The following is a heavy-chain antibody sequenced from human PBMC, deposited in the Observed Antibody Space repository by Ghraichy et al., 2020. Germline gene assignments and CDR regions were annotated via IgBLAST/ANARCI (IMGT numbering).Heavy chain of an antibody. CDR2: ISGSGGST. CDR1: GFTFSSYA. D-gene: IGHD2-2*01. J-gene: IGHJ6*02. CDR3: AKTLGYCSSTSCPPNYYYGMDV. Sequence: GGSLRLSCAASGFTFSSYAMSWVRQAPGKGLEWVSAISGSGGSTYYADSVKGRFTISRDNSKNTLYLQMNSLRAEDTAVYYCAKTLGYCSSTSCPPNYYYGMDVWGQGTTVTVSS. V-gene: IGHV3-23*01.